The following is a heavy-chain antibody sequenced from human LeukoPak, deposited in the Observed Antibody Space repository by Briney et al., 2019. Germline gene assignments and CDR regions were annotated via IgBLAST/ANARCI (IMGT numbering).Heavy chain of an antibody. J-gene: IGHJ4*02. Sequence: PSETLSLTCTVSGGSISSSSYYWGWIRQPPGKGLEWIGTIYYSGSTYYNPSLKSRVTISVDTSKNQFSLQLNSVTPEDTAVYYCARGGPWDLPVGKFDYWGQGTLVTVSS. CDR3: ARGGPWDLPVGKFDY. CDR2: IYYSGST. CDR1: GGSISSSSYY. D-gene: IGHD1-26*01. V-gene: IGHV4-39*01.